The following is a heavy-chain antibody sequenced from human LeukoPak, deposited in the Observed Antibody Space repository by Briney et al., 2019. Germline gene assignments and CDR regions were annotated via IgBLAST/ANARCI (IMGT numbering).Heavy chain of an antibody. Sequence: GESLKISCKGSGYSFTSYWIGWVRQMPGKGLEWMGIIYPGDSDTRYSPSFQGQVTISADKSISTAYLQWSSLKASDTAMYYCARPKGTTPSSENDAFDIWGQGTMVTVSS. D-gene: IGHD1-1*01. J-gene: IGHJ3*02. CDR1: GYSFTSYW. CDR3: ARPKGTTPSSENDAFDI. CDR2: IYPGDSDT. V-gene: IGHV5-51*01.